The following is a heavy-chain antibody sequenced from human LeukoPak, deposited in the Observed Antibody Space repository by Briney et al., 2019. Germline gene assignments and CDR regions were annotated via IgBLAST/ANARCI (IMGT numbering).Heavy chain of an antibody. V-gene: IGHV1-69*13. CDR2: IIPIFGTA. J-gene: IGHJ4*02. CDR1: GGTFSSYA. CDR3: ARGDSSGYYRFDY. D-gene: IGHD3-22*01. Sequence: SVKVSCKASGGTFSSYAISWVRQAPGQGLEWMGGIIPIFGTANYAQKFQGRVTITADESTSTAYTELSSLRSEDTAVYYCARGDSSGYYRFDYWGQGTLVTVSS.